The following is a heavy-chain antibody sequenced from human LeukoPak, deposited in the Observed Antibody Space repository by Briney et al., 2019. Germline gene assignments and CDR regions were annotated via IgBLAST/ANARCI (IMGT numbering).Heavy chain of an antibody. Sequence: SETLSLTCTVSGGSISRSYWNWIRQPAGKGLEWIGRIYISGNPKYNPSLKSRATMSVDTSKNHFSLKLRSVTAADTAVYYCAKATAGVEATTGFDSWGHGTLVTVAS. V-gene: IGHV4-4*07. D-gene: IGHD1-26*01. CDR3: AKATAGVEATTGFDS. J-gene: IGHJ5*01. CDR1: GGSISRSY. CDR2: IYISGNP.